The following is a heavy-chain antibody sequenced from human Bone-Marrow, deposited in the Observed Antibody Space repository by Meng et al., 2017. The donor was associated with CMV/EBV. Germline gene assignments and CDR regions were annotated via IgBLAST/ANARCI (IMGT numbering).Heavy chain of an antibody. CDR3: ARYMAPFKHYFDY. J-gene: IGHJ4*02. CDR2: ISSSSSYI. Sequence: CAASGFTFSSYSMNWVRQAPGKGLEWVSSISSSSSYIYYADSVKGRFTISRDNAKNSLYLQMNSLRAEDTAVYYCARYMAPFKHYFDYWGQGTLVTVSS. V-gene: IGHV3-21*01. CDR1: GFTFSSYS. D-gene: IGHD1-14*01.